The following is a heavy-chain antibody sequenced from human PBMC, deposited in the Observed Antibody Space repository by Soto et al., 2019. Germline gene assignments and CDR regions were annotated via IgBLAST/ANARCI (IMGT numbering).Heavy chain of an antibody. CDR2: ISGSGGST. J-gene: IGHJ6*02. D-gene: IGHD6-19*01. CDR3: AKGHEGEEQWPYPYYYYYYGMDV. Sequence: QPGGSLRLSCAASGFTFSSYAMSWVRQAPGKGLEWVSAISGSGGSTYYADSVKGRFTISRDNSKNTLYLQMNSLRAEDTAVYYCAKGHEGEEQWPYPYYYYYYGMDVWGQGTTVTVSS. V-gene: IGHV3-23*01. CDR1: GFTFSSYA.